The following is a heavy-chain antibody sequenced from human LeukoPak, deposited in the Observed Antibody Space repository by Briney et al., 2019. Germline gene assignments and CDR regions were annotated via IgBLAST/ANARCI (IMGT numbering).Heavy chain of an antibody. Sequence: PEKVSCKASGGTLISYAISWVRQAPGQGVERVGGIIPIFRTSNYAQKFQGGVTMTADESTSTAYMELISLSSEDTALYYCARCGYDYDISGYNDAFDIWGQGTRVTVSS. J-gene: IGHJ3*02. CDR3: ARCGYDYDISGYNDAFDI. D-gene: IGHD3-22*01. V-gene: IGHV1-69*01. CDR1: GGTLISYA. CDR2: IIPIFRTS.